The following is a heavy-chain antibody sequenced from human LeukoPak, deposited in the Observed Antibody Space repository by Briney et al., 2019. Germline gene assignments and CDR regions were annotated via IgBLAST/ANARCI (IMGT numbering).Heavy chain of an antibody. D-gene: IGHD3-16*02. CDR1: GFAFSSYG. J-gene: IGHJ5*02. Sequence: GGSLRLSCAASGFAFSSYGMHWVRQAPGKGLEWVAFIRYDGSNKYYADSVKGRFTISRDNSKNTLYLQMNSLRAEDTAVYYCAKERSDMITFGGVIVAWGQGTLLTVSS. V-gene: IGHV3-30*02. CDR3: AKERSDMITFGGVIVA. CDR2: IRYDGSNK.